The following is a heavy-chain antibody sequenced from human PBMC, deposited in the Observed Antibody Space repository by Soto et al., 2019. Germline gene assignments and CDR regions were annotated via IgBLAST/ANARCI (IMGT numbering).Heavy chain of an antibody. V-gene: IGHV1-8*01. CDR3: ARMATFGSLNWFDP. CDR1: GYSFTNND. CDR2: MNPGSGDT. D-gene: IGHD3-16*01. Sequence: ASVKVSCKGSGYSFTNNDVTWVRQATGQGLEWMGWMNPGSGDTGYAQKFQGRVTMTRDISIATAYMELSSLRSDDTAIYYCARMATFGSLNWFDPWGQGTLVTVSS. J-gene: IGHJ5*02.